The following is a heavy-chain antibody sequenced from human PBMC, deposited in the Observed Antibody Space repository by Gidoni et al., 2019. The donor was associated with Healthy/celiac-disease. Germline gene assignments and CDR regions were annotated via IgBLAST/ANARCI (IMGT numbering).Heavy chain of an antibody. CDR1: GFTFISYA. J-gene: IGHJ6*02. V-gene: IGHV3-23*01. CDR3: AKDPSSSWLKDYYGMDV. D-gene: IGHD6-13*01. CDR2: ISGSGGRT. Sequence: EVQLLESGGGLVQPGGSLRLSCAASGFTFISYAMSWVRQAPGKGLEWVSAISGSGGRTYYEDSVKGRFTISRDNSKNTMYLQMNSLRAEDTAVYYCAKDPSSSWLKDYYGMDVWGQGTTVTVSS.